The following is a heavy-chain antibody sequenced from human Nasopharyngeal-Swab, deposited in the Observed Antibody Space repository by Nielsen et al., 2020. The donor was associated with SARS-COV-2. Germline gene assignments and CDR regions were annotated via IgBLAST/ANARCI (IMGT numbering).Heavy chain of an antibody. J-gene: IGHJ6*03. Sequence: LKISCAASGFTFSSYGMHWVRQAPGKGLEWVAVISYDGSNKYYADSVKGRFTISRDNSKNTLYLQMNSLRAEDTAVYYCAKDITGYSSGWFYYYYYMDVWGKGTTVTVPS. D-gene: IGHD6-19*01. CDR3: AKDITGYSSGWFYYYYYMDV. CDR2: ISYDGSNK. CDR1: GFTFSSYG. V-gene: IGHV3-30*18.